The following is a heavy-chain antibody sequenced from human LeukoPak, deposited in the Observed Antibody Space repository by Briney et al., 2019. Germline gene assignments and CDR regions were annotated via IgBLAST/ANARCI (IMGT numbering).Heavy chain of an antibody. V-gene: IGHV3-30*04. D-gene: IGHD6-13*01. Sequence: PGGSLRLSCAASGFTFSSYAMHWVRQAPGKGLEWVAVISYDGSNKYYADSVKGRFTISRDNSKNTLYLQMNSLRAEDTAVYYCARDSSSWSPHPEYFQHWGQGTLVTVSS. CDR1: GFTFSSYA. CDR3: ARDSSSWSPHPEYFQH. CDR2: ISYDGSNK. J-gene: IGHJ1*01.